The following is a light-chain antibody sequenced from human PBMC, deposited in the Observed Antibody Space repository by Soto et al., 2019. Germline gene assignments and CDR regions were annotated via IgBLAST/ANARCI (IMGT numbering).Light chain of an antibody. CDR1: SSDVGSYNR. Sequence: LTQPPSVSGSPGQSVAISCTGTSSDVGSYNRVAWYQQSPGTAPKLMIYEVSNRPSGVPDRFSGSKSGNTASLTISWLQAEDEADYYCSSFTSSSTYVFGTGTKVTVL. CDR3: SSFTSSSTYV. J-gene: IGLJ1*01. V-gene: IGLV2-18*02. CDR2: EVS.